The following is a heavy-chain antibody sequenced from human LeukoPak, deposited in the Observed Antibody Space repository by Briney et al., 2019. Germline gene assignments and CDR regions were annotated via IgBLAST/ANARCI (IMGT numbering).Heavy chain of an antibody. V-gene: IGHV1-69*01. Sequence: ASVSVSFKPSGGTFGSYVISWVRQAPGQTREWMGGFIPIFETTNKAQGLQSRITTTADESTSTAYLELSSLRSEDTAIYYCAASPEFCNGGSCLASRKSFQVWGQGTLVTVSS. J-gene: IGHJ1*01. CDR2: FIPIFETT. CDR3: AASPEFCNGGSCLASRKSFQV. D-gene: IGHD2-15*01. CDR1: GGTFGSYV.